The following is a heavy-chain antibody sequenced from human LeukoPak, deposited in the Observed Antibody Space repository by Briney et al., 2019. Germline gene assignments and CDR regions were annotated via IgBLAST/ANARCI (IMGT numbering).Heavy chain of an antibody. D-gene: IGHD3-10*01. CDR2: IYNSGTT. J-gene: IGHJ4*01. CDR3: ASRVYGLGSFNY. V-gene: IGHV4-39*01. Sequence: PSETLSLTCTVSGDSISSTSYYWDWIRQPPGKGLEWIGSIYNSGTTYYNPSLKSRVTISVDTSKDQFSLKVSSVTAADTAVYYCASRVYGLGSFNYWGQGTLITVSS. CDR1: GDSISSTSYY.